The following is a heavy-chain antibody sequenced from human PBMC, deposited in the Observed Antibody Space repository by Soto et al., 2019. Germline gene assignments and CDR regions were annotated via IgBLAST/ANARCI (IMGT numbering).Heavy chain of an antibody. CDR3: AKGRSYYYYYGVDV. J-gene: IGHJ6*02. CDR2: IIDSGGST. V-gene: IGHV3-23*01. Sequence: EVQLLESGGGLVQPGGSLRLSCAASGFTFSSCAMGWVRQAPGKGLEWVSAIIDSGGSTYYADSVKGRFTISRDNSKSTLYLLMNSLRAEDTALSYCAKGRSYYYYYGVDVWGQGTTVTVSS. CDR1: GFTFSSCA.